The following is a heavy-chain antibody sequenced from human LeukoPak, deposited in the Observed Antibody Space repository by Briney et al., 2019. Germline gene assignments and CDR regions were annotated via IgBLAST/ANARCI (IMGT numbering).Heavy chain of an antibody. CDR3: ARFGGVPGWTADLPGYYFDY. V-gene: IGHV4-31*03. Sequence: SETLSLTCTVSGGSISSGGYYWSWIRQHPGKGLEWIGYIYYSGSTYYNPSLKSRVTISVDTSKNQFSLKLSSVTAADTAVYYCARFGGVPGWTADLPGYYFDYWGQEPLVTVSS. D-gene: IGHD3-3*01. CDR2: IYYSGST. J-gene: IGHJ4*02. CDR1: GGSISSGGYY.